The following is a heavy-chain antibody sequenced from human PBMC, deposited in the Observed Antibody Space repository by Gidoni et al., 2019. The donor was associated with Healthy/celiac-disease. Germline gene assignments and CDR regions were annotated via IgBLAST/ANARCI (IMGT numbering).Heavy chain of an antibody. J-gene: IGHJ3*02. V-gene: IGHV1-69*17. CDR3: ARWGSGGSRDAFDI. Sequence: QVQLVQSGAAVKKPGSSVKVSCKASGSTFSSYAISWVRQAPGQGLEWMGGIIPIFGIANDAQKFQGRVTITADKSTSTAYMELSSLRSEDTAVYYCARWGSGGSRDAFDIWGQGTMVTVSS. D-gene: IGHD2-15*01. CDR1: GSTFSSYA. CDR2: IIPIFGIA.